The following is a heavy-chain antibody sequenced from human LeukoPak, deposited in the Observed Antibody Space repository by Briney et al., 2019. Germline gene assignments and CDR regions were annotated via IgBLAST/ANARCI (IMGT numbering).Heavy chain of an antibody. V-gene: IGHV3-33*01. J-gene: IGHJ4*02. CDR1: GFTFSSYG. CDR2: IWYDGSNK. CDR3: ARDPGTTSGSLDY. D-gene: IGHD1-1*01. Sequence: GGSLRLSCAASGFTFSSYGMHWVRQAPGKGLEWVAVIWYDGSNKYYADSVKGRFTISRDNSKNTLYLQMNSLRAEDTAVYHCARDPGTTSGSLDYWGQGTLVTVSS.